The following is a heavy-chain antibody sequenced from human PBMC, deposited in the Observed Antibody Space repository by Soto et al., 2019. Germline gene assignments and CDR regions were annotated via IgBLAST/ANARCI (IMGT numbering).Heavy chain of an antibody. J-gene: IGHJ5*02. Sequence: SESLSLTCSVSGDSISSINNYWSWIRQPPGEGLEWIGFISYSGTTSYSPSLKSRVAISLDTSKNQFSLSLNFVTAADTAVYYCARGRGYSYGLDPWGQGSLVTVSS. CDR3: ARGRGYSYGLDP. D-gene: IGHD5-18*01. CDR2: ISYSGTT. V-gene: IGHV4-30-4*01. CDR1: GDSISSINNY.